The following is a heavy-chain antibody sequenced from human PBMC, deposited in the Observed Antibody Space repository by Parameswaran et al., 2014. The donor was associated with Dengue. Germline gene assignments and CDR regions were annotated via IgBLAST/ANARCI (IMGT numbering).Heavy chain of an antibody. CDR3: ARHTNYDILTGFDY. V-gene: IGHV4-39*01. CDR2: IYYSGST. D-gene: IGHD3-9*01. Sequence: WIRQPPGKGLEWIGSIYYSGSTYYNPSLKSRVTISVDTSKNQFSLKLSSVTAADTAVYYCARHTNYDILTGFDYWGQGTLVTVSS. J-gene: IGHJ4*02.